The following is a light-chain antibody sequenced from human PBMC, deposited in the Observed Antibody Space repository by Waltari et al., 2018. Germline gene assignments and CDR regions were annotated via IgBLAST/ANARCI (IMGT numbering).Light chain of an antibody. V-gene: IGLV1-47*01. CDR3: ASWDDSHYV. CDR1: YPNLGLHH. Sequence: QSVLTQPPSASGPPGQRVSISCSGSYPNLGLHHLYWYQPLPGTAPQLLIYRNNQRPSGVPDRFSGSKYGTTVSLAISGLRSEDEAVYYCASWDDSHYVFGTGTKVTVL. J-gene: IGLJ1*01. CDR2: RNN.